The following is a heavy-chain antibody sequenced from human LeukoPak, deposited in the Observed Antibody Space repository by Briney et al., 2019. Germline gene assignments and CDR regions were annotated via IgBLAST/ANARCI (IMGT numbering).Heavy chain of an antibody. CDR3: AKDFGYGSGSYYDYYFDY. CDR2: IRYDGSNK. Sequence: PGGSLRLSCVASGFTFSTSGMHWVRQAPGKGLEWVAFIRYDGSNKYYADSVKGRFTISRDNSKNTLYLQMNSLRAEDTAVYYCAKDFGYGSGSYYDYYFDYWGQGTLVTVSS. J-gene: IGHJ4*02. CDR1: GFTFSTSG. D-gene: IGHD3-10*01. V-gene: IGHV3-30*02.